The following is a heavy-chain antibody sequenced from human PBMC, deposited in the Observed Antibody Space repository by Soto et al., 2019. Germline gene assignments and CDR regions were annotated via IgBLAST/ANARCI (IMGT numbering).Heavy chain of an antibody. CDR3: ARGGSSWYSYYYGMDV. D-gene: IGHD6-13*01. CDR1: CYTFPSYG. J-gene: IGHJ6*02. CDR2: ISAYNGNT. Sequence: XSGEVSFRASCYTFPSYGISWVRQAPGQGLEWMGWISAYNGNTNYAQKLQGRVTMTTDTSTSTAYMELRSLRSDDTAVYYCARGGSSWYSYYYGMDVWGQGTTVTVSS. V-gene: IGHV1-18*04.